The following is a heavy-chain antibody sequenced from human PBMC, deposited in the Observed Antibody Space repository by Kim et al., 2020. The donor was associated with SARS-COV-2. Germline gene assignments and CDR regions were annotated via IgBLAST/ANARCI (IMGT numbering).Heavy chain of an antibody. V-gene: IGHV5-51*01. D-gene: IGHD3-10*01. Sequence: GESLKISCKGSGYSFTSYWIGWVRQMPGKGLEWMGIIYPGDSDTRYSPSFQGQVTISADKSISTAYLQGSSLKASDTAMYYCARLGRGGGPWFDAFDIWGQGTMVTVSS. CDR3: ARLGRGGGPWFDAFDI. J-gene: IGHJ3*02. CDR1: GYSFTSYW. CDR2: IYPGDSDT.